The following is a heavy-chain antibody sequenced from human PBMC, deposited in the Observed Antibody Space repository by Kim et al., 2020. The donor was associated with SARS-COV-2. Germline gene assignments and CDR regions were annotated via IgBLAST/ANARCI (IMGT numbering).Heavy chain of an antibody. CDR2: INPNSGGT. D-gene: IGHD1-26*01. CDR3: ARPGIISTSGVFDY. J-gene: IGHJ4*02. V-gene: IGHV1-2*02. CDR1: GYTFFGYY. Sequence: ASVKVSCTASGYTFFGYYMHWVRQAPGQGLEWMGWINPNSGGTNYAQKFQGRVTMTRDPSINTAYMELSRLKSDDTAVYYCARPGIISTSGVFDYWGQGTTVTVSS.